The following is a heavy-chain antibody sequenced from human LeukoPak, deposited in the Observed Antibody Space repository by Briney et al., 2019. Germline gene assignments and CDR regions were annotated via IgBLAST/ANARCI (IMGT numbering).Heavy chain of an antibody. Sequence: PSGTLCLTCTVSGGSISSYDWSWIRQPAGKGLEWIGRIYTSGSTNYNPSPKSRVSMSVDKSKNQFSLMLSSVTAADTAVYYCARDQYYDSSGWFFDYWGQGTLVTVSS. J-gene: IGHJ4*02. CDR3: ARDQYYDSSGWFFDY. CDR2: IYTSGST. V-gene: IGHV4-4*07. D-gene: IGHD3-22*01. CDR1: GGSISSYD.